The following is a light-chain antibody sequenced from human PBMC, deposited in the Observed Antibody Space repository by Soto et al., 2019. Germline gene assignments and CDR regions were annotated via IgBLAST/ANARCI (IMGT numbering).Light chain of an antibody. J-gene: IGLJ1*01. CDR1: SSDVGGYNY. Sequence: QSVLTQPASASGSPGQSITISCTGTSSDVGGYNYVSWYQHHPGKAPKLLIYDVSNRSSGVSNRFSGSKSDNTASLTISGLQPEDEADYYCSSYTTSNTRQIVFGTGTKVTVL. CDR3: SSYTTSNTRQIV. CDR2: DVS. V-gene: IGLV2-14*03.